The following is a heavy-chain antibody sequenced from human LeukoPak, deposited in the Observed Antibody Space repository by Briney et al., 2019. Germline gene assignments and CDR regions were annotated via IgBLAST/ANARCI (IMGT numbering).Heavy chain of an antibody. D-gene: IGHD5-12*01. Sequence: PGGSLRLSCAASGFTFSSYGMHWVRQAPGKGLEWVAVISYDGSNKYYADSVKGRFTISRDNSKNTLYLQMNSLRAEDTAVYYCAKEETDIVVTSPGLGTGVFDYWGQGTLVTVSS. CDR3: AKEETDIVVTSPGLGTGVFDY. J-gene: IGHJ4*02. CDR1: GFTFSSYG. CDR2: ISYDGSNK. V-gene: IGHV3-30*18.